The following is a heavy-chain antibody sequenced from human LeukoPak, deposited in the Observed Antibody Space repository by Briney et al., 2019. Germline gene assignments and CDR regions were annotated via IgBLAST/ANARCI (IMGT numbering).Heavy chain of an antibody. CDR3: ARGSDYINTSYYYGGGAFDI. J-gene: IGHJ3*02. CDR2: IYHSGIT. V-gene: IGHV4-38-2*02. CDR1: GYSISSGYY. Sequence: SESLSLTCTVSGYSISSGYYWGWIRQPPGKGLEWIGSIYHSGITYYNPSLKSRVTISVDTSKNQFSLKLSSVTAADTAVYYCARGSDYINTSYYYGGGAFDIWGQGTMVTVSS. D-gene: IGHD3-22*01.